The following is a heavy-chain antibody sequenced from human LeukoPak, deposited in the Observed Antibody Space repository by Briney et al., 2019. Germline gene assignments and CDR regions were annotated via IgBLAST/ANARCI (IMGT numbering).Heavy chain of an antibody. CDR2: IFYVGST. D-gene: IGHD3-22*01. J-gene: IGHJ3*02. Sequence: SETLSLTCTVSGDPIGSHYWSWIRQPPGKGLEWIGYIFYVGSTNYNPSLKSRVTISVDTSKNQFSLKLNSVTAADTAVYYCARDYYDSRGEAFDIWGQGTMVTVSS. CDR1: GDPIGSHY. V-gene: IGHV4-59*11. CDR3: ARDYYDSRGEAFDI.